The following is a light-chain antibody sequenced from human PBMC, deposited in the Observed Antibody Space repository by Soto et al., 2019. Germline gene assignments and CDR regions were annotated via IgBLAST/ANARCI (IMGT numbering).Light chain of an antibody. CDR2: GAS. CDR1: QSVSSSY. J-gene: IGKJ1*01. V-gene: IGKV3-20*01. CDR3: QQYVTSSPRT. Sequence: EIVLTQSPGTPSLSPGERATLSCRASQSVSSSYLAWYQQKPGQAPRLLIYGASSRATGIPDRFSGSGSGTDFTLTITRLEPEDFAVYYCQQYVTSSPRTFGQGTKVDIK.